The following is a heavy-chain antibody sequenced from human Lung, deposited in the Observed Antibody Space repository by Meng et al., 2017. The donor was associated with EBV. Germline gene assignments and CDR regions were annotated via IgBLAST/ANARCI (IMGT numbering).Heavy chain of an antibody. CDR3: ARALFDYYDSSGYYDY. CDR1: GGSFSGYY. J-gene: IGHJ4*02. D-gene: IGHD3-22*01. CDR2: INHSGST. V-gene: IGHV4-34*01. Sequence: QGQLQQGGAGLLKPSETLSLTCAVYGGSFSGYYWSWIRQPPGKGLEWIGEINHSGSTNYNPSLKSRVTISVDTSKNQFSLKLSSVTAADTAVYYCARALFDYYDSSGYYDYWGQGTLVTVFS.